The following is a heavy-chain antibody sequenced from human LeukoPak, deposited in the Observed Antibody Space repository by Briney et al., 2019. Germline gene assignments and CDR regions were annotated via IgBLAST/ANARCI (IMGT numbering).Heavy chain of an antibody. V-gene: IGHV4-34*01. CDR2: IYYSGST. D-gene: IGHD3-10*01. Sequence: PSETLSLTCAVYGGSFSGYYWSWIRQPPGKGLEWIGYIYYSGSTNCNPSLKSRVTITVDTSKNQFSLKLSSVTAADTAVYYCARGGVYYYGSGSTGLDYWGQGTLVTVSS. J-gene: IGHJ4*02. CDR1: GGSFSGYY. CDR3: ARGGVYYYGSGSTGLDY.